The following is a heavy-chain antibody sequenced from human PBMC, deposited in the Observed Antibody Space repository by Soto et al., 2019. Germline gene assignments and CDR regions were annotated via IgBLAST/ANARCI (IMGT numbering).Heavy chain of an antibody. J-gene: IGHJ4*02. CDR2: VKSKADGGTA. V-gene: IGHV3-15*07. Sequence: EVQLVESGGGLVQPGGSLRLSCAASGFSITNTWMHWVRQAPGKGLEWVGRVKSKADGGTADYAAPVKGRFTVSRDDSKNTQYLQMNSLKMEDTAVYYCNSYPDFWGGHTPLWGQETLVTVSS. CDR1: GFSITNTW. D-gene: IGHD3-3*01. CDR3: NSYPDFWGGHTPL.